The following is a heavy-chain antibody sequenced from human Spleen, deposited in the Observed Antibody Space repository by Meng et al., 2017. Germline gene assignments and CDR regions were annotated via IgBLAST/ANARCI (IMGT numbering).Heavy chain of an antibody. CDR3: ARGDGDRDDYIDYTYFGMDV. CDR1: GCTFSTYT. J-gene: IGHJ6*02. CDR2: IIPILGMA. V-gene: IGHV1-69*10. D-gene: IGHD5-24*01. Sequence: QVHLLQSGPEVKKPGASVRVSCKVCGCTFSTYTISWVRQAPGQGLEWMGGIIPILGMANYAQKFQGRVTISADKSTSTAYLELTSLRSEDTALYYCARGDGDRDDYIDYTYFGMDVWGQGTSVTVSS.